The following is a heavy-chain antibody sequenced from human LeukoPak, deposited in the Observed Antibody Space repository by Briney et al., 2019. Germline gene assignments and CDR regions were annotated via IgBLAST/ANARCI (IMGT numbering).Heavy chain of an antibody. D-gene: IGHD3-3*01. CDR3: AALLEWLYYFDY. Sequence: SETLSLTCTVSGGSISSSSYYWGWIRQPPGKGLEWIGSIYYSGSTYYNPSLKSRVTISVDTSKNQFSLKLSSVTAADTAVYYCAALLEWLYYFDYWGQGTLVTVSS. J-gene: IGHJ4*02. CDR1: GGSISSSSYY. V-gene: IGHV4-39*07. CDR2: IYYSGST.